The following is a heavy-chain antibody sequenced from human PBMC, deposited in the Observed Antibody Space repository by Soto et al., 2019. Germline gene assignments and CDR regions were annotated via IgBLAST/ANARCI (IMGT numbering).Heavy chain of an antibody. CDR2: ISGSGGST. Sequence: PRVSLRLSFAASEFTFSSYSMSWVRQAPGKGLEWVSAISGSGGSTYYADSVKGRFTISRDNSKNTLYLQMNSLRAEDTAVYYCAKVPYYYGMDVWGQGTTVTVSS. CDR3: AKVPYYYGMDV. CDR1: EFTFSSYS. V-gene: IGHV3-23*01. J-gene: IGHJ6*02.